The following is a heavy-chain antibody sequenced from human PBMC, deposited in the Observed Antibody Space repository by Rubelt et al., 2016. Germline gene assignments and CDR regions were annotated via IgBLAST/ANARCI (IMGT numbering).Heavy chain of an antibody. CDR1: GYTFTGYY. V-gene: IGHV1-2*02. D-gene: IGHD3-22*01. J-gene: IGHJ4*02. CDR2: INPNSGGT. CDR3: ARFAIGGHSSGYLFDY. Sequence: QVQLVQSGAEVKKPGASVKVSCKASGYTFTGYYMHWVRQAPGQGLEWMGWINPNSGGTNYAQKCQGRVTMTRDTSISTAYMELSRLGSDDTAVYYCARFAIGGHSSGYLFDYWGQGTLVTVSS.